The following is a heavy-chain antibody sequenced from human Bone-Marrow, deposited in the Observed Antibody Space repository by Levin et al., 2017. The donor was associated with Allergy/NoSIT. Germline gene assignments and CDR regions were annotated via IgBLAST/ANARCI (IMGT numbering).Heavy chain of an antibody. V-gene: IGHV4-30-4*01. J-gene: IGHJ4*02. CDR2: IYYSGST. CDR3: ASLSYYYGAGTHPDEDY. D-gene: IGHD3-10*01. Sequence: SETLSLTCSVSGASITSGDHYWSWIRQSPGKGLEWIGYIYYSGSTYYNPSLMTRITISLDPSKNHFSLKLRSVTVADTAVYCCASLSYYYGAGTHPDEDYWGQGALVIVSS. CDR1: GASITSGDHY.